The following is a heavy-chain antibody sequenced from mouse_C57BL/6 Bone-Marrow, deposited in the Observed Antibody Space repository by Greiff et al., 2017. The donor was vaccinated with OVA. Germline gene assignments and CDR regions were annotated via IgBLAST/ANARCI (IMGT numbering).Heavy chain of an antibody. V-gene: IGHV1-15*01. CDR1: GYTFTAYE. Sequence: SGAELVKPGASVPLSFKASGYTFTAYEMHWVKPTPVHGLECIGAIDPETGGTAYNQKFKGKAILTADKSSSTAYMELRSLTSEDAAVYYCTRSSCYGYWGQGTTLTVSS. CDR2: IDPETGGT. CDR3: TRSSCYGY. J-gene: IGHJ2*01. D-gene: IGHD3-2*02.